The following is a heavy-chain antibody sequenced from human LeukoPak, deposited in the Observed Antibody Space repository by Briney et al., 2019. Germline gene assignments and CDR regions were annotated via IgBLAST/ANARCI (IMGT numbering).Heavy chain of an antibody. J-gene: IGHJ4*02. CDR1: GFTFSNAW. Sequence: PGGSLRLSCAASGFTFSNAWMSWVRQAPGKGLEWVGRIKSKTDGGTTDYAAPVKGRFTISRDDSKNTLYLQMNSLKTEDTAVYYCTTDLVPAAKQVDYWGQGTLVTVSS. D-gene: IGHD2-2*01. V-gene: IGHV3-15*01. CDR2: IKSKTDGGTT. CDR3: TTDLVPAAKQVDY.